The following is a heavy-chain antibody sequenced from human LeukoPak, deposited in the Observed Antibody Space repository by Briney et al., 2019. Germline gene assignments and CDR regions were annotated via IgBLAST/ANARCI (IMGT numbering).Heavy chain of an antibody. CDR3: ARLVFSGGDGGAFDI. CDR2: IYPGDSDT. Sequence: GESLKISCKGSGYSFTSYWIAWVRQMPGKGLEWMGIIYPGDSDTSYSPSFQGQVTISADKSISTAYLQWGSLKASDTAMYYCARLVFSGGDGGAFDIWGQGTMVTVSS. D-gene: IGHD4-23*01. V-gene: IGHV5-51*01. J-gene: IGHJ3*02. CDR1: GYSFTSYW.